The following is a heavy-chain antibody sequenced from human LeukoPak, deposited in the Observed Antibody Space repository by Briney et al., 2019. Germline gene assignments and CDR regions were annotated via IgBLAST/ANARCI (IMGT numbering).Heavy chain of an antibody. V-gene: IGHV3-21*01. J-gene: IGHJ3*02. Sequence: GGSLRLSCAASGFTFSSYWMHWVRQAPGKGLELVSSISSSSSYIYYADSVKGRFTISRDNAKNSLYLQMNSLIAEDTAVYYCASEKSGIAAAGKGAFDIWGQGTMVTISS. CDR3: ASEKSGIAAAGKGAFDI. D-gene: IGHD6-13*01. CDR1: GFTFSSYW. CDR2: ISSSSSYI.